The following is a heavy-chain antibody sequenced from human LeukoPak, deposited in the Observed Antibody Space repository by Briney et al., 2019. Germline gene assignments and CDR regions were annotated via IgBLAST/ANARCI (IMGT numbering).Heavy chain of an antibody. CDR3: AREYCSTTSCYLSSFDY. D-gene: IGHD2-2*01. V-gene: IGHV3-48*01. CDR1: GFTFSIYS. Sequence: GGSLRLSCAASGFTFSIYSMSWVRQAPGEGLEWVSYISGSGSAIYYAGSVKGRFTISRDNAKNSLYLQMNSLRAEDTAVYYCAREYCSTTSCYLSSFDYWGQGTLVTVSS. J-gene: IGHJ4*02. CDR2: ISGSGSAI.